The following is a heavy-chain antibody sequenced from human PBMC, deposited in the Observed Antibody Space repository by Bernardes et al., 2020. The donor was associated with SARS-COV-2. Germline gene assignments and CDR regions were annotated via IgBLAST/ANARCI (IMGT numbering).Heavy chain of an antibody. V-gene: IGHV4-34*01. J-gene: IGHJ6*02. D-gene: IGHD2-2*01. CDR2: INHSGST. CDR3: ARELRVVVPAALGFGYYYYYGMDV. CDR1: GGSFSGYY. Sequence: LSLTCAVYGGSFSGYYWSWIRQPPGKGLEWIGEINHSGSTNYNPSLKSRVTISVDTSKNQFSLKLSSVTAADTAVYYCARELRVVVPAALGFGYYYYYGMDVWGQGTTVTVSS.